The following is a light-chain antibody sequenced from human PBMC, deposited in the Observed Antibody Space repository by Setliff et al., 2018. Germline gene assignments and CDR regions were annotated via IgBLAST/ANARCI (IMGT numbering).Light chain of an antibody. CDR2: DVS. CDR1: SSDVGDYNY. CDR3: SSYTSSSTLVV. V-gene: IGLV2-14*03. Sequence: QSALTQPASVSGSPGQSITISCTGTSSDVGDYNYVSWYQHHPGKAPKLMIYDVSNRPSGVSNRFSGSRSGNTASLTISGLQAEDEADYYCSSYTSSSTLVVFGGGT. J-gene: IGLJ3*02.